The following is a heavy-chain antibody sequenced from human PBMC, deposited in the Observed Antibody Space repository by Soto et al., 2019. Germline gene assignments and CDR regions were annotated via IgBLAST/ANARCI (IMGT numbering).Heavy chain of an antibody. CDR3: AHVYDYFDS. V-gene: IGHV2-5*02. Sequence: QITLKESGHTLVQPTQPLTLTCTFSGFSLSTSGVGVGWIRQPPGKALEWLALIYWDDDKRYSPSLKSRLTITKDASKRLVVLTMTNMDPVDTATYYCAHVYDYFDSWGEGTLVTFSS. D-gene: IGHD3-16*01. CDR1: GFSLSTSGVG. J-gene: IGHJ4*02. CDR2: IYWDDDK.